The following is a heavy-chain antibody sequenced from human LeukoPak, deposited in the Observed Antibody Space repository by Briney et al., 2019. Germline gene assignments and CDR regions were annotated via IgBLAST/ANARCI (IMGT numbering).Heavy chain of an antibody. J-gene: IGHJ4*02. V-gene: IGHV3-21*01. CDR2: ISSSSSYI. Sequence: GGSLRLSCAASGFTFSSYSMNWVRQAPGKGLEWVSSISSSSSYIYYADTVKGRFTISRDNAKNSLYLQMNSLRAEDTAVYYCAGPVDGDYGPRYDYWGQGTLVTVSS. CDR3: AGPVDGDYGPRYDY. D-gene: IGHD4-17*01. CDR1: GFTFSSYS.